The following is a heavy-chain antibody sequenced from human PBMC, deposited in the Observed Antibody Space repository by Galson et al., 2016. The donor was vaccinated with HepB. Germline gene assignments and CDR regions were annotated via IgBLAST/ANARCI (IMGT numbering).Heavy chain of an antibody. Sequence: SVKVSCKASGGTFSSYTVSWVRQAPGQGLEWMGGIIPIFGTTNYAQTFQGRVTISADESTSTAYMGLSSLRSEDTAMYYCARTITMTVWYFDLWGRGTLVTVSS. D-gene: IGHD3-9*01. V-gene: IGHV1-69*13. CDR3: ARTITMTVWYFDL. CDR2: IIPIFGTT. J-gene: IGHJ2*01. CDR1: GGTFSSYT.